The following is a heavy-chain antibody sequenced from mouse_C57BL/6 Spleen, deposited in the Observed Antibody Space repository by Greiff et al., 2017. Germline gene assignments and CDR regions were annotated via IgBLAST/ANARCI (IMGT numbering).Heavy chain of an antibody. J-gene: IGHJ2*01. CDR3: ARRGTTVVATDYFDY. D-gene: IGHD1-1*01. CDR2: ISGGGGNT. CDR1: GFTFSSYT. Sequence: EVKVEESGGGLVKPGGSLKLSCAASGFTFSSYTMSWVRQTPEKRLEWVATISGGGGNTYYPDSVKGRFTISRDNAKNTLYLQMSSLRSEDTALYYGARRGTTVVATDYFDYWGQGTTLTVSS. V-gene: IGHV5-9*01.